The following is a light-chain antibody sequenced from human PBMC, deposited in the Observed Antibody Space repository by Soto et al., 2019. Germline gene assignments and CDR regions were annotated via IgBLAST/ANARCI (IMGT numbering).Light chain of an antibody. CDR1: SSDVGGYNY. J-gene: IGLJ2*01. V-gene: IGLV2-14*01. CDR3: SSYTV. Sequence: QSALTQPASVSGSPGQSITIYCTGTSSDVGGYNYVSWYQQHPGKAPKLMIYEVSNRPSGVSNRFSGSKSGNTASLTISGLQAEDEADYYCSSYTVFGGGTKLTVL. CDR2: EVS.